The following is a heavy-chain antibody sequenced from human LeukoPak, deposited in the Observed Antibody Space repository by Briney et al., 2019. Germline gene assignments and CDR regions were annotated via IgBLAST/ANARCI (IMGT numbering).Heavy chain of an antibody. CDR3: ARNYDFWSGYWRKHRFDP. CDR1: GVSFRGYY. V-gene: IGHV4-34*01. J-gene: IGHJ5*02. D-gene: IGHD3-3*01. CDR2: INHSGST. Sequence: PSETLSLTCAVYGVSFRGYYWSGIRQPPGKGLEWFGEINHSGSTNYNPSLKSRVTISVDTSKNQFSLKLSSVTAADTAVYYCARNYDFWSGYWRKHRFDPWGQGTLVTVSS.